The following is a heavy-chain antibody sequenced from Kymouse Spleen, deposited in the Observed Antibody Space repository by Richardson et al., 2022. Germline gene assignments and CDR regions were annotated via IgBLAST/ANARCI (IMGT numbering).Heavy chain of an antibody. CDR3: AKRSSYNWNYGGWFDP. D-gene: IGHD1-7*01. V-gene: IGHV3-23*04. CDR2: ISGSGGST. CDR1: GFTFSSYA. J-gene: IGHJ5*02. Sequence: EVQLVESGGGLVQPGGSLRLSCAASGFTFSSYAMSWVRQAPGKGLEWVSAISGSGGSTYYADSVKGRFTISRDNSKNTLYLQMNSLRAEDTAVYYCAKRSSYNWNYGGWFDPWGQGTLVTVSS.